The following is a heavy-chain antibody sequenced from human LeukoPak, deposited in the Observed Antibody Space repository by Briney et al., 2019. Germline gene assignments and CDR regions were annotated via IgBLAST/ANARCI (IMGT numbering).Heavy chain of an antibody. D-gene: IGHD3-10*01. CDR2: IYYSGST. CDR1: GGSISSYY. J-gene: IGHJ4*02. Sequence: SETPSLTCTVPGGSISSYYWSWIRQPPGKGLEWIAYIYYSGSTNYSPSLKSRITISVGTPKNQFSPKLTSVTAAGTAVFYWTGLRGVRGVGFYFDYWGQGALVTVSS. CDR3: TGLRGVRGVGFYFDY. V-gene: IGHV4-59*01.